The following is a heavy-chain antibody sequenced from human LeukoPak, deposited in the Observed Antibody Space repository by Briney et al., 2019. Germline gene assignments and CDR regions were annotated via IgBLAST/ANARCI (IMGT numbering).Heavy chain of an antibody. Sequence: GSLRLSCAASGLPFSNYAMTWVRLAPGKGLEWVSSLSGSGGGTWYAGSVKGRFTISRDNSKNTLYLQMNSLRAEDTAVYYCAKDRTPYSRSGGYYLGAFDIWGHGTLVTVSS. CDR3: AKDRTPYSRSGGYYLGAFDI. V-gene: IGHV3-23*01. D-gene: IGHD3-10*01. J-gene: IGHJ3*02. CDR1: GLPFSNYA. CDR2: LSGSGGGT.